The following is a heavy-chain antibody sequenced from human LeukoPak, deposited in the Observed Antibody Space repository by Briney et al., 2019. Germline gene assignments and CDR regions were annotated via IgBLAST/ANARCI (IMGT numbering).Heavy chain of an antibody. Sequence: GGSLRLSCAASGFTFSSYAIHWVRQAPGKGLEWVAVISYDGSNKYYADSVKGRFTISRDNSKNTLYLQMNSLRAEDTAVYYCARDLGVDTAMVLDYWGQGTLVTVSS. J-gene: IGHJ4*02. V-gene: IGHV3-30*04. CDR3: ARDLGVDTAMVLDY. CDR2: ISYDGSNK. CDR1: GFTFSSYA. D-gene: IGHD5-18*01.